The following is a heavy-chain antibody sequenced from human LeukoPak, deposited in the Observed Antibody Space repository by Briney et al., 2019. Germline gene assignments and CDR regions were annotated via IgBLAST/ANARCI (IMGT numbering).Heavy chain of an antibody. Sequence: GGSLRLSCAASGFTFSNYGMHWVRQAPGKGLEWVAVIWYDGSNKYYADSVKGRFTISRDNSKNTLYLQMNSLRAEDTAVYYCARDFNFDWSRDAFDIWGQGTMVTVSS. CDR3: ARDFNFDWSRDAFDI. CDR1: GFTFSNYG. CDR2: IWYDGSNK. D-gene: IGHD3-9*01. V-gene: IGHV3-33*01. J-gene: IGHJ3*02.